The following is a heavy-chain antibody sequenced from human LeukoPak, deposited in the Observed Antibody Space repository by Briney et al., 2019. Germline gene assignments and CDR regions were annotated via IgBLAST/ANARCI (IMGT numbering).Heavy chain of an antibody. CDR1: GFTFSSYA. V-gene: IGHV3-23*01. CDR2: ISGSGGST. Sequence: GGSLRLSCAASGFTFSSYAMSWVRQAPGKGLEWVSAISGSGGSTYYADSVKGRFTISRDNSKNTLYLQMNSLRAEDTAVYYCAKTGTVRGVTPYYFDYRGQGTLVTVSS. D-gene: IGHD3-10*01. J-gene: IGHJ4*02. CDR3: AKTGTVRGVTPYYFDY.